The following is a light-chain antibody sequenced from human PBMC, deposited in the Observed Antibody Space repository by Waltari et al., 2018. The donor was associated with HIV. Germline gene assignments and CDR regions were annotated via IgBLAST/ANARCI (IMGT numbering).Light chain of an antibody. CDR3: ATWDDSLNGHVV. CDR1: SSNIGNNT. J-gene: IGLJ2*01. CDR2: TNT. Sequence: QSVLTQPPSASGTPGQRVTNSCSGSSSNIGNNTVNWYQQHPGTAPKLLIYTNTQRPSGVPDRFSGSKSGTSASLAISGLQSEDEADYHCATWDDSLNGHVVFGGGTKLTVL. V-gene: IGLV1-44*01.